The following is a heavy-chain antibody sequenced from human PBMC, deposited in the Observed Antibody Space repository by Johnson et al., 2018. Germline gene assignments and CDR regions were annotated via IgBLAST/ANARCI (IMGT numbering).Heavy chain of an antibody. J-gene: IGHJ1*01. CDR1: GFTFDDYA. CDR3: ATDRGRSGYPEYVRH. V-gene: IGHV3-9*01. D-gene: IGHD3-3*01. Sequence: VQLVESGGGLVQPGRSLRLSCAASGFTFDDYAMHWVRQAPGKGLEWVSGISWNSGSIGYADSVKGRFTISRDNAKNSLYLQMNSLRAEDTALYYCATDRGRSGYPEYVRHWGQGTLVTVSS. CDR2: ISWNSGSI.